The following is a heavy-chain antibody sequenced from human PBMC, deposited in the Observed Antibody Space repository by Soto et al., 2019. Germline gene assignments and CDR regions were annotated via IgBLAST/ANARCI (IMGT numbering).Heavy chain of an antibody. CDR3: AKDSITATLSGYFDY. J-gene: IGHJ4*02. V-gene: IGHV3-23*01. CDR2: ISGSGGST. CDR1: GFTFSSYA. Sequence: GGSLRLSCAASGFTFSSYAMSWVRQAPGKGLEWVSAISGSGGSTYYADYVKGRFTISRDKSKNTLYLQMNSLRAEDTAVYYCAKDSITATLSGYFDYWGQGTLVTVSS. D-gene: IGHD2-15*01.